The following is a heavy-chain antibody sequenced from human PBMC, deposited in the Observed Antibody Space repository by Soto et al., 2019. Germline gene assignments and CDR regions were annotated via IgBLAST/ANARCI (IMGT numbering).Heavy chain of an antibody. J-gene: IGHJ4*02. CDR3: ASSYGSGYRAFDY. Sequence: PSETLSLTCIVSGGSISSYYWSWIRQPPGKGLEWIGYIYYSGSTNYNPSLKSRVTISVDTSKNQLSLKLSSVTAEDTAIYYCASSYGSGYRAFDYWGQGALVTVSS. D-gene: IGHD3-10*01. CDR2: IYYSGST. V-gene: IGHV4-59*01. CDR1: GGSISSYY.